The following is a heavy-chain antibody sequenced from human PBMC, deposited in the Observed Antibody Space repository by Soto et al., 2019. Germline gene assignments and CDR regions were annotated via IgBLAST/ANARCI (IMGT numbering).Heavy chain of an antibody. J-gene: IGHJ6*02. CDR3: ASSSFLRSGDSFHGLDV. V-gene: IGHV4-34*01. D-gene: IGHD3-10*01. Sequence: PSETLSLTCAVHGGSFSGYYWDWIRQPPGKGLEWIGEVNHGGTSNYNPSLKSRAIISVDTSKNQFSLKLTSVTAEDTALYLCASSSFLRSGDSFHGLDVWGRGTTVTVSS. CDR2: VNHGGTS. CDR1: GGSFSGYY.